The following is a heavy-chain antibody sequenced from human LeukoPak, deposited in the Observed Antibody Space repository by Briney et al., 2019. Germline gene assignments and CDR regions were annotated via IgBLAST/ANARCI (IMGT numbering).Heavy chain of an antibody. J-gene: IGHJ4*02. Sequence: GRSLRLSCAASGFTFDDYAMHWVRQAPGKGLEWVSGISWNSGSIGYADSVKGRFTISRDNAKNSLYLQMNSLRAEDTASYYCAKGRGWELPYYFDYWGQGTLVTVSS. CDR1: GFTFDDYA. CDR2: ISWNSGSI. CDR3: AKGRGWELPYYFDY. V-gene: IGHV3-9*01. D-gene: IGHD1-26*01.